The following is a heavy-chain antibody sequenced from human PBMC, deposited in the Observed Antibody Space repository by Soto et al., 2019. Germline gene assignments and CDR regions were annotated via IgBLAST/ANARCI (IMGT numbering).Heavy chain of an antibody. CDR3: ARDSPLLFSLPAPVRLHYDGMDV. CDR1: GGTFSSYA. J-gene: IGHJ6*04. CDR2: IIPIFGTA. V-gene: IGHV1-69*13. Sequence: SVKVSCKASGGTFSSYAISWVRQAPGQGLEWMGGIIPIFGTANYAQKIQGRVTITADESTSTAYMELSSLRSEDTAVYYCARDSPLLFSLPAPVRLHYDGMDVWGKGTTVTVSS. D-gene: IGHD3-10*02.